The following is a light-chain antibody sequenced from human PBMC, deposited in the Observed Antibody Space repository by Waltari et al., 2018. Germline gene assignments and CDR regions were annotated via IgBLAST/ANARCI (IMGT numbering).Light chain of an antibody. CDR2: KVS. V-gene: IGKV2-30*02. CDR3: MQGTHWPRT. J-gene: IGKJ1*01. Sequence: DVVMTQSPLSLPVTLGQPASISCRSGQSLVHSDGNTYLNWFQQMPGQSPRRLIYKVSNRDSVVPDRFSGSGSGTDFTLKISRVEAEDVGFYYCMQGTHWPRTFGQGTKVEIK. CDR1: QSLVHSDGNTY.